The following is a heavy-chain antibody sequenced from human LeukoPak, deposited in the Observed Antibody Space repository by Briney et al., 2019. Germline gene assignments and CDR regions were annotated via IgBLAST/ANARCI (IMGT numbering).Heavy chain of an antibody. D-gene: IGHD5-12*01. CDR1: GYTFTSYD. J-gene: IGHJ4*02. V-gene: IGHV1-8*03. Sequence: ASVKVSCKASGYTFTSYDINWVRQATGQGLEWMGWMNPNSGNTGYAQKFQGRVTITRNISISTAYMELSSLRSEDTAVYYCARGAGTNRKYSGYGDFDYWGQGTLVTVSS. CDR3: ARGAGTNRKYSGYGDFDY. CDR2: MNPNSGNT.